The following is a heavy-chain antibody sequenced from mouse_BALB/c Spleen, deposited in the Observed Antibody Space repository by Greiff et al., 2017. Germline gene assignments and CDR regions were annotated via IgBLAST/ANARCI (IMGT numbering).Heavy chain of an antibody. D-gene: IGHD2-1*01. V-gene: IGHV2-6-7*01. J-gene: IGHJ4*01. CDR2: IWGDGST. CDR1: GFSLTGYG. CDR3: ARDSPYGNYAFYAMDY. Sequence: QVQLKESGPGLVAPSQSLSITCTVSGFSLTGYGVNWVRQPPGKGLEWLGMIWGDGSTDYNSALKSRLSISKDNSKSQVFLKMNSLQTDDTARYYCARDSPYGNYAFYAMDYWGQGTSVTVSA.